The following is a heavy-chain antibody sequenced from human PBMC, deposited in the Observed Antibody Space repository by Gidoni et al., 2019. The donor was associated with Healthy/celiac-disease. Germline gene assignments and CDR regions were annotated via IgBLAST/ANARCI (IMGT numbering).Heavy chain of an antibody. D-gene: IGHD2-2*01. V-gene: IGHV3-11*06. Sequence: QVQLVESGGGLVKPGGSLRLSCSASGFTFSDYYLSWIRPAPGKGLEWVSYISSSSSYTNYADSVKGRFTISRDNAKNSLYLQMNSLRAEDTAVYYCARDGEYCSSTSRCLLHPSYYYYYMDVWGKGTTVTVSS. J-gene: IGHJ6*03. CDR3: ARDGEYCSSTSRCLLHPSYYYYYMDV. CDR2: ISSSSSYT. CDR1: GFTFSDYY.